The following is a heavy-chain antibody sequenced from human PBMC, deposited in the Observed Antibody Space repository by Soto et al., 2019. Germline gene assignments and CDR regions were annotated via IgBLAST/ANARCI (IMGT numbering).Heavy chain of an antibody. CDR1: GYSFTSYW. Sequence: GESLKISCKGSGYSFTSYWIGWVRQMPGKGLEWMGIIYPGDSDTRYSPSFQGQVTISADKSISTAYLQWSSLKASDTAMYYCARLGPYDFWSGYYKGYYYHMDVWGKGT. CDR3: ARLGPYDFWSGYYKGYYYHMDV. D-gene: IGHD3-3*01. J-gene: IGHJ6*03. CDR2: IYPGDSDT. V-gene: IGHV5-51*01.